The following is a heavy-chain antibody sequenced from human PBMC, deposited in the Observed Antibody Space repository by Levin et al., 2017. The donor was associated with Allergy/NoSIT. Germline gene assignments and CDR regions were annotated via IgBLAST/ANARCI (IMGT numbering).Heavy chain of an antibody. V-gene: IGHV3-23*01. CDR2: ISGSGGST. CDR1: GFTFSSYA. D-gene: IGHD6-19*01. J-gene: IGHJ1*01. CDR3: AKERSSGWYFRH. Sequence: GESLKISCAASGFTFSSYAMSWVRQAPGKGLEWVSAISGSGGSTYYADSVKGRFTISRDNSKNTLYLQMNSLRAEDPAVYYCAKERSSGWYFRHWGQGTLVTVSS.